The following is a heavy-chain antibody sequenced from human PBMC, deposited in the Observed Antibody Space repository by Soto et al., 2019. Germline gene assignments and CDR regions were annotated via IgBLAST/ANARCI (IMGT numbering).Heavy chain of an antibody. CDR3: ARASSTVTLYYYYGMDV. Sequence: ASVKVSCKASGYTFTSYGISWVRQAPGQGLEWMGWISAYNGNTNYAQKLQGRVTMTTDTSTSTAYMELRSLRSDDTAVYYCARASSTVTLYYYYGMDVWGQGTTVTVSS. D-gene: IGHD4-4*01. CDR1: GYTFTSYG. CDR2: ISAYNGNT. V-gene: IGHV1-18*01. J-gene: IGHJ6*02.